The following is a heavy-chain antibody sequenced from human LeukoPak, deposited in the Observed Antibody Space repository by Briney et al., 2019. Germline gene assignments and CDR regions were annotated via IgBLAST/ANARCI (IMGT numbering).Heavy chain of an antibody. D-gene: IGHD6-13*01. CDR2: ISSSSYI. CDR3: ARDLAAAAKPPYFDY. J-gene: IGHJ4*02. Sequence: KPGGSLRLSCAASGFTFSSYSMNWVRQAPGKGLEWVSSISSSSYIYYADSVKGRFTISRDNAKNSLYLQMNSLRAEDTAVYYCARDLAAAAKPPYFDYWGQGTLVTVSS. V-gene: IGHV3-21*01. CDR1: GFTFSSYS.